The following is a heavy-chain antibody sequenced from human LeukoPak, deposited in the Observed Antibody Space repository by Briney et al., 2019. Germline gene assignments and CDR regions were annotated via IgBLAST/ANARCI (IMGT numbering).Heavy chain of an antibody. CDR2: ISYDGSNK. D-gene: IGHD5/OR15-5a*01. J-gene: IGHJ5*02. CDR3: AKDWVGLSIT. V-gene: IGHV3-30*18. Sequence: GGSLRLSCAASGFTFSSYGMHWVRQAPGKGLEWVAVISYDGSNKYYADSVKGRFTISRDNSKNTLYLQMNSLRAEDTAVYYCAKDWVGLSITWGQGTLATVSS. CDR1: GFTFSSYG.